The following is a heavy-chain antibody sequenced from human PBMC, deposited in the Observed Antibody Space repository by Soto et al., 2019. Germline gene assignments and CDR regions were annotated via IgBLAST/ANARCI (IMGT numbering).Heavy chain of an antibody. D-gene: IGHD6-6*01. CDR3: ARVLAAHSDAFDI. V-gene: IGHV3-33*01. Sequence: GGSLRLSCAASGFTFSSYGMHWVRQAPGKGLEWVAVIWYDGSNKYYADSVKGRFTISRDNSKNTLYLQMNSLRAEDTAVYYCARVLAAHSDAFDIWGQGTMVTVSS. CDR1: GFTFSSYG. CDR2: IWYDGSNK. J-gene: IGHJ3*02.